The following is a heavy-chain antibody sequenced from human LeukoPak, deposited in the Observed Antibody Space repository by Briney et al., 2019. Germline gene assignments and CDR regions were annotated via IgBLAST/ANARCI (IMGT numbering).Heavy chain of an antibody. V-gene: IGHV3-23*01. Sequence: PGGSLRLSCRASGFTFSKYAMRGLPQAPGKGLEGVSAISGSDGNTFYADSVKGRFTISRDNSKNTLSLQMNSLRAEDTALYYCAKDSSVPYGITDWGQGTLVTVSS. CDR1: GFTFSKYA. J-gene: IGHJ4*02. D-gene: IGHD4-17*01. CDR2: ISGSDGNT. CDR3: AKDSSVPYGITD.